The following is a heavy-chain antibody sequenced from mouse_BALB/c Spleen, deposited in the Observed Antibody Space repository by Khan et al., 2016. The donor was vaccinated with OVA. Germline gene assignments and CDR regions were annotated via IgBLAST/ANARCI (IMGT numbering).Heavy chain of an antibody. Sequence: EVQLVESGGDLVKPGGSLKLSCAASGFTFSTYGMSWVRQSPDKRLEWVATIRSGGSYTYYPDNVKGRFTISRDNAKNTLYLQMSSLKSEDTAMYYCARLAYYYNSDGFAYWGQGTLVTVSA. CDR3: ARLAYYYNSDGFAY. D-gene: IGHD1-1*01. CDR1: GFTFSTYG. V-gene: IGHV5-6*01. CDR2: IRSGGSYT. J-gene: IGHJ3*01.